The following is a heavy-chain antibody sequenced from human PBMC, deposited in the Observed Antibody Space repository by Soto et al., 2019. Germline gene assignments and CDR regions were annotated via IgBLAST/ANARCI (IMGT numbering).Heavy chain of an antibody. Sequence: GGLRLSCAASGFTFSTCGMHWVRQAPVKGLEWGAFIWYDGSDKYYAVSVKGRFTISRDNSKNTLYLQMNSLRAEDTAIYYCARGVTATPGYAMDVWGQGTTVTVYS. CDR3: ARGVTATPGYAMDV. V-gene: IGHV3-33*01. D-gene: IGHD2-21*02. CDR1: GFTFSTCG. CDR2: IWYDGSDK. J-gene: IGHJ6*02.